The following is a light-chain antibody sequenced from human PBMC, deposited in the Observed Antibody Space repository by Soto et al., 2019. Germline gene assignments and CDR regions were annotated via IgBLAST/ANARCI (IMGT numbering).Light chain of an antibody. J-gene: IGKJ1*01. CDR3: QQYENLPPT. CDR2: DAS. CDR1: HDISNY. Sequence: DIQMTQSQSSLSASVGDRVTITCQASHDISNYLNWYQQKPGKAPKLLIYDASNLRAGVPSRFSGSGSGTDFTFTISSLQPEDFATYYCQQYENLPPTFGQGTKVDIK. V-gene: IGKV1-33*01.